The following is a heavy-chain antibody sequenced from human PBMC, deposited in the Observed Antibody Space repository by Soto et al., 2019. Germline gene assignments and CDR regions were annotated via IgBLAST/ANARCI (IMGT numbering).Heavy chain of an antibody. J-gene: IGHJ4*02. CDR3: ARALLGGYYDY. CDR2: ISYDGNEK. Sequence: PXESLQLSCAASGFTFSTYGMHWVRQAPGKGLEWVALISYDGNEKFYLASVKGRFTISRDNSKNTLYLQMNSLRVEDTAVYYCARALLGGYYDYWGQGTLVTVSS. CDR1: GFTFSTYG. V-gene: IGHV3-30*03. D-gene: IGHD3-22*01.